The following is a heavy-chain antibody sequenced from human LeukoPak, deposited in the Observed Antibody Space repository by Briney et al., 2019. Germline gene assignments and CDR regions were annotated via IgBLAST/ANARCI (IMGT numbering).Heavy chain of an antibody. J-gene: IGHJ5*02. CDR3: ARDRGYCSSTSCYDNH. Sequence: GGSLRLSCAASGFTFSSYWMHWVRQAPGKGLVWVSRINSNGSSTSYADSVKGRFTISRDNAKNTLYLQMNSLRAEDTAVYYCARDRGYCSSTSCYDNHWGQGTLVTVSS. CDR2: INSNGSST. V-gene: IGHV3-74*01. CDR1: GFTFSSYW. D-gene: IGHD2-2*01.